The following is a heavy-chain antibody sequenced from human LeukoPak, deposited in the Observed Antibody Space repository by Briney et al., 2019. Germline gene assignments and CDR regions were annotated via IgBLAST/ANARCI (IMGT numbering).Heavy chain of an antibody. Sequence: GASVTVSCTASGYTFTSYYMHWVRQATGQGLEWMGWMKSNNGHTGYAQKFQGRVTMTRDTSISTAYMELSSLTFEDTAVYYCARGPPNWGMVGYWGQGTLVTVSS. J-gene: IGHJ4*02. CDR3: ARGPPNWGMVGY. D-gene: IGHD7-27*01. CDR2: MKSNNGHT. V-gene: IGHV1-8*02. CDR1: GYTFTSYY.